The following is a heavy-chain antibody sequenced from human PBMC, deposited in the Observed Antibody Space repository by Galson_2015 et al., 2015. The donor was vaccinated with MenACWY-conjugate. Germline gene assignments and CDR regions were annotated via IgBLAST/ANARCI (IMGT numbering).Heavy chain of an antibody. CDR1: GYTFTDYY. D-gene: IGHD6-13*01. Sequence: SVKVSCKGSGYTFTDYYIHWVRQAPGQGLEWMGWINPKSGGAKFSQKLQGWVTLTRDTSINTAYMELSRLKSDDTAIYYCARTRSIAPSGAHFEYWGQGTLVTVSS. V-gene: IGHV1-2*04. CDR3: ARTRSIAPSGAHFEY. CDR2: INPKSGGA. J-gene: IGHJ4*02.